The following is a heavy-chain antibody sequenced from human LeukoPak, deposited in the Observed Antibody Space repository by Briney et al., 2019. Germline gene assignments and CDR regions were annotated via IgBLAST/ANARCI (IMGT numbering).Heavy chain of an antibody. CDR3: ARVRYSSSWLGAIDY. J-gene: IGHJ4*02. CDR2: IYYSGST. D-gene: IGHD6-13*01. V-gene: IGHV4-59*01. Sequence: PSETLSLTCAVYGGSFSGYYWSWIRQPPGKGLEWIGYIYYSGSTNYNPSLKSRVTISVDTSKNQFSLKLSSVTAADTAVYYCARVRYSSSWLGAIDYWGQGTLVTVSS. CDR1: GGSFSGYY.